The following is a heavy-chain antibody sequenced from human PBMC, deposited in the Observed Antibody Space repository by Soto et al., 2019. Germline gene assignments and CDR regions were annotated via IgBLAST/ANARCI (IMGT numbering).Heavy chain of an antibody. V-gene: IGHV3-30*18. D-gene: IGHD3-3*01. CDR1: GFTFSSYC. CDR2: ISYDGSNK. J-gene: IGHJ6*02. CDR3: AKDQGEYYDFWSGYYYYYYGMDV. Sequence: SLRLSFAASGFTFSSYCMHWVRHSPGKGLEWVAVISYDGSNKYYADSVKGRFTISRDNSKNTLYLQMNSLRAEDTAVYYCAKDQGEYYDFWSGYYYYYYGMDVWGQGTTVTVSS.